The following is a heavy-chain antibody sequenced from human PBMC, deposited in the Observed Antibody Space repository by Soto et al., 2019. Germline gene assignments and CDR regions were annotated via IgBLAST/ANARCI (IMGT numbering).Heavy chain of an antibody. CDR2: IRDGSGGT. Sequence: EVQLLESGGGLTQPGGSLRLSCAASGLTISSNAMSWIRQAPGTGLEWVSMIRDGSGGTYYADSVKGRFTISRDNSRNTLYLQLHSLRAEDTAIHYCAKDRGDGSGYPIFDYWGHGPLVTVSS. D-gene: IGHD3-22*01. CDR1: GLTISSNA. V-gene: IGHV3-23*01. J-gene: IGHJ4*01. CDR3: AKDRGDGSGYPIFDY.